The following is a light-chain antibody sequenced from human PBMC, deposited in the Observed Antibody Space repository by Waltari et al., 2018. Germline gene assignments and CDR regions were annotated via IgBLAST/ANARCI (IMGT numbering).Light chain of an antibody. CDR1: QSILYSSNNKNY. V-gene: IGKV4-1*01. J-gene: IGKJ2*01. Sequence: DIVMTQSPDSLAVSLGERATINCKSSQSILYSSNNKNYLAWYQQKPGQPPKLLIYWASTRESGVPDRFSGSGSGTDFTLTISSLQAEYVAVYYCQQYYNTPYTFGQGTKLEIK. CDR2: WAS. CDR3: QQYYNTPYT.